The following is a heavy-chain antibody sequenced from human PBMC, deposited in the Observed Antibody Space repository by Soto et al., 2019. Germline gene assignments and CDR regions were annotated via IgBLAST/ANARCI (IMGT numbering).Heavy chain of an antibody. V-gene: IGHV2-5*02. CDR1: GFSLNTKGVG. CDR3: AHRKFFHETPYDFYGMDV. CDR2: IYWDDDR. Sequence: QITLRESGPTLVKPTQTLTLTCTLSGFSLNTKGVGVGWIRQPPGKALEWLALIYWDDDRRYSSSLKSRLTITKDTSKNQVVLTMTNMDPVDTATYYCAHRKFFHETPYDFYGMDVWGQGTTVTVSS. J-gene: IGHJ6*02.